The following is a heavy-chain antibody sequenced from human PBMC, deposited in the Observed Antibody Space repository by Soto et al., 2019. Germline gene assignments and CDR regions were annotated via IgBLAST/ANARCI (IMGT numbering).Heavy chain of an antibody. CDR3: ASGYCSGGSCYDY. CDR1: GGPISSSNW. Sequence: PSETLSLTCAVSGGPISSSNWWSGVRQPPGKGLEWIGEIYHSGSTNYNPSLKSRVTISVDKSKNQFSLKLSSVTAADTAVYYCASGYCSGGSCYDYWGQGTLVTVSS. V-gene: IGHV4-4*02. CDR2: IYHSGST. D-gene: IGHD2-15*01. J-gene: IGHJ4*02.